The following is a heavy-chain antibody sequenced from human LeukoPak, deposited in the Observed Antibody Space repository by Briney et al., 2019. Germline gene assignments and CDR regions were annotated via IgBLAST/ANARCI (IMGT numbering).Heavy chain of an antibody. CDR2: ISSSGSTI. V-gene: IGHV3-11*01. J-gene: IGHJ4*02. CDR3: ARDMGGHDYGDYVPPFDY. D-gene: IGHD4-17*01. Sequence: PGGSLRLPCAASGFTFSDYYMSWIRQAPGKGLEWVSYISSSGSTIYYADSVKGRFTISRDNAKNSLYLQMNSLRAEDTAVYYCARDMGGHDYGDYVPPFDYWGQGTLVTVSS. CDR1: GFTFSDYY.